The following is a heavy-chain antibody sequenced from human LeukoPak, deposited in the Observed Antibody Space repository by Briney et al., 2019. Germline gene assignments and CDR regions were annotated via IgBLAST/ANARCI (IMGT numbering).Heavy chain of an antibody. D-gene: IGHD3-10*01. CDR3: ARLEGFGELFDP. CDR2: IYYSGST. Sequence: SETLSLTCSVSGGSISSSSYYWGWIRQPPGKGLEWIGSIYYSGSTYYNPSLKSRVTISVDTSKNHFSLKLSSVTAADTAVYYCARLEGFGELFDPWGQGTLVTVSS. V-gene: IGHV4-39*02. CDR1: GGSISSSSYY. J-gene: IGHJ5*02.